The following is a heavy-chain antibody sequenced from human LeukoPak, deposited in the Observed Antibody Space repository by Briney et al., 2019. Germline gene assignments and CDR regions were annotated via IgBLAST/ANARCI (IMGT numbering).Heavy chain of an antibody. J-gene: IGHJ4*02. CDR1: GFTFSSYG. CDR2: ISYDGSNK. CDR3: ASTEATVPPEDY. V-gene: IGHV3-30*03. D-gene: IGHD4-17*01. Sequence: PGRSLRLSCAASGFTFSSYGMHCVRQAPGKGLEWVAVISYDGSNKYYADSVKGRFTISRDNSKNTLYLQMNSLRAEDTAVYYCASTEATVPPEDYWGQGTLVTVSS.